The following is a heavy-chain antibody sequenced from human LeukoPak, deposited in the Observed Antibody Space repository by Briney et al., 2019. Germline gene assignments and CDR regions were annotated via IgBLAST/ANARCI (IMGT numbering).Heavy chain of an antibody. CDR2: IKQDGSEV. CDR1: GFTFNKYW. V-gene: IGHV3-7*02. Sequence: GGSLRLSCAASGFTFNKYWMSWVRQPPGKGLEWVANIKQDGSEVYYVDSVKGRFTISRDNAKNSLYLQMSSLRAEDTAVYYCAGPFFYFDCWGQGTLVTVSS. J-gene: IGHJ4*02. D-gene: IGHD3-3*01. CDR3: AGPFFYFDC.